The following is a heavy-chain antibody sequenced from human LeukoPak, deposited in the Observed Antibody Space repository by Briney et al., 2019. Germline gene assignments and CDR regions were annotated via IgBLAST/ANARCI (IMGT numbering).Heavy chain of an antibody. CDR1: GGSFSGYY. V-gene: IGHV4-34*01. CDR2: INHGGST. D-gene: IGHD2-8*01. CDR3: ARYCTNGVCRYYYYYGMDV. J-gene: IGHJ6*02. Sequence: SETLSLTCAVYGGSFSGYYWSWIRQPPGKGLEWIGEINHGGSTNYNPSLKSRVTISVDTSKNQFSLKLSSVTAADTAVYYCARYCTNGVCRYYYYYGMDVWGQGTTVTVSS.